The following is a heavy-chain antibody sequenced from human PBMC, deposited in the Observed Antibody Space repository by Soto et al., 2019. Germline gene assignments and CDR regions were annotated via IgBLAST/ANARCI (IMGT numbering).Heavy chain of an antibody. D-gene: IGHD6-13*01. CDR1: GFTFSSYA. Sequence: PGGSLRLSCSASGFTFSSYAMHWVRQAPGKGLEYVSAISSNGGSTYYADSVKGRFTISRDTSKNTLYLQMSSLRPEDTAVYYCVKASYTSSWYAQHWGQGTLVTVS. CDR3: VKASYTSSWYAQH. J-gene: IGHJ1*01. V-gene: IGHV3-64D*06. CDR2: ISSNGGST.